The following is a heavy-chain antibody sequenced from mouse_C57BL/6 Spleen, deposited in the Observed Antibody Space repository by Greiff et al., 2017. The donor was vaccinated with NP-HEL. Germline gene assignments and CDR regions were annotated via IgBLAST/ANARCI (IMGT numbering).Heavy chain of an antibody. Sequence: VQLQQSGTVLARPGASVKMSCKTSGYTFTSYWMHWVKQRPGQGLEWIGAIYPGNSDTSYNQKFKGKAKLTAVTSASTAYMELSSLTNEDSAVYYCTRSPFYYDYDGFDYWGQGTTLTVSS. CDR2: IYPGNSDT. J-gene: IGHJ2*01. CDR1: GYTFTSYW. V-gene: IGHV1-5*01. D-gene: IGHD2-4*01. CDR3: TRSPFYYDYDGFDY.